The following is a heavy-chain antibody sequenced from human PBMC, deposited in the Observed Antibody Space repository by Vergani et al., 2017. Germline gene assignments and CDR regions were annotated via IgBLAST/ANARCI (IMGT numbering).Heavy chain of an antibody. D-gene: IGHD5-12*01. Sequence: VQLVQSGAEVKKPGESLKISCKGSGYSFTSYWIGWVRQMPGKGLEWMGIIYPGDSDTRYSPSFQGQVTISADKSISTAYLQWSSLKASDTAMYYCARHADYSGYGLTYYFDYWGQGTLVTVSS. J-gene: IGHJ4*02. CDR2: IYPGDSDT. CDR3: ARHADYSGYGLTYYFDY. CDR1: GYSFTSYW. V-gene: IGHV5-51*01.